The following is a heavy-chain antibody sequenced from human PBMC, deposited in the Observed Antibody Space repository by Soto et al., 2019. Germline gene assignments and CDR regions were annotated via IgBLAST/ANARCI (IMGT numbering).Heavy chain of an antibody. CDR2: NYYSGST. V-gene: IGHV4-61*01. CDR3: ARSTMPNAFDI. J-gene: IGHJ3*02. D-gene: IGHD2-2*01. CDR1: GGSVSSGSYY. Sequence: PSETLSLTCTVSGGSVSSGSYYWSWIRQPPGKGLEWIGYNYYSGSTNYNPSLKSRVTITVDTSKNQFSLKLSSVTAADTAVYYCARSTMPNAFDIWGQGTMVTVSS.